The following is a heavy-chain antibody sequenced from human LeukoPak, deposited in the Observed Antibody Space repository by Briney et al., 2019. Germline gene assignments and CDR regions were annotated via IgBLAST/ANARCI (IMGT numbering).Heavy chain of an antibody. CDR3: ARVSYTMTYFDY. CDR1: GGSMSSNY. J-gene: IGHJ4*02. V-gene: IGHV4-59*08. D-gene: IGHD3-22*01. Sequence: SETLSLTFTVSGGSMSSNYWSWIRQPPGKGLEWIGYIYNSGTIYYSGSTNYNPSLLSRVTISVDTSKNQFSLKLRSVTAADTAVCYCARVSYTMTYFDYWGQGTLVTVSS. CDR2: IYNSGTIYYSGST.